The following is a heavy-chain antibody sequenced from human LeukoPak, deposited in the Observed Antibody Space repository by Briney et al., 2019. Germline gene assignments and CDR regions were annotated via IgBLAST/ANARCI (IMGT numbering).Heavy chain of an antibody. J-gene: IGHJ4*02. V-gene: IGHV3-30*18. CDR1: GFSFSSYG. CDR2: ISVDGSNE. Sequence: GRSLRLSCAASGFSFSSYGMHWVRQAPGKGLEWVAVISVDGSNEYYADSVKGRFTISRDNSKNTLFLQMSSLRPQDTAVYCCAKTVGYANGPEWGQGTLVTVSS. D-gene: IGHD5-18*01. CDR3: AKTVGYANGPE.